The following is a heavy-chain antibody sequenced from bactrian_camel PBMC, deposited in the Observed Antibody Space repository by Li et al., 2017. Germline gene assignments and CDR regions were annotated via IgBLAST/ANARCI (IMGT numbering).Heavy chain of an antibody. CDR2: ITTIGSST. V-gene: IGHV3-3*01. CDR3: AADTAYYHRGVLSPTDYTH. J-gene: IGHJ4*01. CDR1: TGTFRSAC. D-gene: IGHD4*01. Sequence: VQLVESGGGSVQAGGSLRLSCAARTGTFRSACMGWIRQVSGQEREGVASITTIGSSTDYAGFVEGRFTISLDNARTTVFLQMDSLKPEDTATYYCAADTAYYHRGVLSPTDYTHWGQGTQVTVS.